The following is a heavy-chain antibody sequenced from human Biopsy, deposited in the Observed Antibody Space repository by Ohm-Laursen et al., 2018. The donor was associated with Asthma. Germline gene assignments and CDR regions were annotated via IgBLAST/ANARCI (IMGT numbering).Heavy chain of an antibody. Sequence: TLSLTCTVSYGSITSGGYYWTWIRQHPGKGLEWIGFTYYSGSTYYNPSLKSRVSISIDTSKNQFPLKLSSVTAADTAVYYCARAQDYYDSRGYYRSFDYWGQGTLVTVSS. CDR2: TYYSGST. V-gene: IGHV4-31*03. CDR1: YGSITSGGYY. J-gene: IGHJ4*02. CDR3: ARAQDYYDSRGYYRSFDY. D-gene: IGHD3-22*01.